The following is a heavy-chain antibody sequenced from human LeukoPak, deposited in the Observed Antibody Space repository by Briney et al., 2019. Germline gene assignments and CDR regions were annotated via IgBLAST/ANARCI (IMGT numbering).Heavy chain of an antibody. Sequence: ASVKVSCKASGYTFTGYYMHWVRQAPGQGLEWMGWINPNSGGTNYAQKFQGRVTMTRDTSISTAYMELSRLRSDDTAVYYCARDSDFDSSGSIDYWGQGTLVTVSS. CDR2: INPNSGGT. CDR1: GYTFTGYY. D-gene: IGHD3-22*01. J-gene: IGHJ4*02. V-gene: IGHV1-2*02. CDR3: ARDSDFDSSGSIDY.